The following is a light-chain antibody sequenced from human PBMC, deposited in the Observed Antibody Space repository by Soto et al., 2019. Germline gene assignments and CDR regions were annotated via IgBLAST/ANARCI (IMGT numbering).Light chain of an antibody. Sequence: EIMLTQSPATLSLSPGERATLSCRASQSVSSYLAWYQQKPGQAPRLLIYDAYNRATGIPARFSGSGSGTDFTLTISSLEPEDFAVYYCQQRSNWPLTFGGWTKVEIK. J-gene: IGKJ4*01. CDR1: QSVSSY. CDR3: QQRSNWPLT. V-gene: IGKV3-11*01. CDR2: DAY.